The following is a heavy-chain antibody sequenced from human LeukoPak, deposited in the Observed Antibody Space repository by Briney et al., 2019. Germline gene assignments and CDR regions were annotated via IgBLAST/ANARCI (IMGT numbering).Heavy chain of an antibody. CDR3: AKDQMRYYYDSSGIGVEAFDI. Sequence: GGSLRLSCAASGFTVSSSYMTWVRQAPGKGLEWVSAISGSGGSTYYADSVKGRFTISRDNSKNTLYLQMNSLRAEDTAVYYCAKDQMRYYYDSSGIGVEAFDIWGQGTMVTVSS. V-gene: IGHV3-23*01. D-gene: IGHD3-22*01. CDR1: GFTVSSSY. J-gene: IGHJ3*02. CDR2: ISGSGGST.